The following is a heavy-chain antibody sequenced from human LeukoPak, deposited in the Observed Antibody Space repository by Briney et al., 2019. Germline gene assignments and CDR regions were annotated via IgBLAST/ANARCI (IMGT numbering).Heavy chain of an antibody. D-gene: IGHD6-6*01. CDR3: ARGPSSSYLFDP. CDR2: IYYSGST. Sequence: SETLSLTCTVSGGSINSYYWSWIRPPPGKGLEWIGYIYYSGSTNYSPSLKSRVTMSVDTSKDQFSLKLSSVTAADTAVYYCARGPSSSYLFDPWGQGTLVTVSS. V-gene: IGHV4-59*12. J-gene: IGHJ5*02. CDR1: GGSINSYY.